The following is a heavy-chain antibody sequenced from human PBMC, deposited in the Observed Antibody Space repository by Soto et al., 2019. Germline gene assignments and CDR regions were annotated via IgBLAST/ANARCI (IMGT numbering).Heavy chain of an antibody. CDR2: IKQDGSEK. D-gene: IGHD1-1*01. CDR1: GFTFSSYW. V-gene: IGHV3-7*03. CDR3: VSDVGIGDAFDI. J-gene: IGHJ3*02. Sequence: GGSLRLSCAASGFTFSSYWMSWVRQAPGKGLEWVANIKQDGSEKYYGDSVKGRFTITRDNAKKSLYLQMNRLRAEDSHVYYRVSDVGIGDAFDIWGQGTMVTVPS.